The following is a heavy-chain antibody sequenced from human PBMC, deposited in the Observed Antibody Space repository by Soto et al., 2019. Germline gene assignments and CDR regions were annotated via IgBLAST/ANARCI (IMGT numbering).Heavy chain of an antibody. J-gene: IGHJ4*02. CDR3: ATDRGTTVFDY. V-gene: IGHV1-24*01. D-gene: IGHD3-16*01. CDR2: FDPEDGET. Sequence: ATVKVSCKVSEYTLTELSMHWVRQAPGKGLEWMGGFDPEDGETIYAQKFQGRVTMTEDTSTDTAYMELSSLRSEDTAVYYFATDRGTTVFDYLCLETLLTISS. CDR1: EYTLTELS.